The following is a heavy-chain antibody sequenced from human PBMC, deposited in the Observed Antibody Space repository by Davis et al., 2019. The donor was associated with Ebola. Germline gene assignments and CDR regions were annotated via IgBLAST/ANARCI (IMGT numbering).Heavy chain of an antibody. Sequence: MPSETLSLTCTVSGGSISSYYWSWIRQPPGKGLEWIGSIYYTGSTNYNPSLKSRVTTSVDTSKNQFSLKLSSVTAADTAVYYCARLQAHYYYYGMDVWGQGTTVTVSS. CDR3: ARLQAHYYYYGMDV. CDR1: GGSISSYY. J-gene: IGHJ6*02. CDR2: IYYTGST. V-gene: IGHV4-59*12.